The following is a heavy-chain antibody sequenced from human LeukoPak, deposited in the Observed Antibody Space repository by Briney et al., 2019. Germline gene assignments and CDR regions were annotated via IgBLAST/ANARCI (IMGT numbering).Heavy chain of an antibody. CDR1: GYSIGSGFY. CDR2: VSHNTGA. CDR3: AREPGWGHNYYYMDV. D-gene: IGHD1-26*01. Sequence: TASETLSLTCAVSGYSIGSGFYWGWIRQTPGKGLEWIGRVSHNTGASYNPSFKSRVTISLDTSKNHFSLTLTSVTAADTAVYFCAREPGWGHNYYYMDVWGKGTTVAVSS. J-gene: IGHJ6*03. V-gene: IGHV4-38-2*02.